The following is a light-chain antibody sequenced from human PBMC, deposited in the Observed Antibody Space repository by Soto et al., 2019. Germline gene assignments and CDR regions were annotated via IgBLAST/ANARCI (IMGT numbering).Light chain of an antibody. V-gene: IGLV2-11*01. CDR2: EVN. CDR1: GSDVGDSSH. J-gene: IGLJ3*02. Sequence: QSALTQPRSVSGSPGQSGTISCTATGSDVGDSSHVSWYQLHPGKPPKLMIYEVNNRPSGVPDRFSGSKSGSTASLTISGHQAEYEGEYYCCLNPGSLTWLFGGGSKVSVL. CDR3: CLNPGSLTWL.